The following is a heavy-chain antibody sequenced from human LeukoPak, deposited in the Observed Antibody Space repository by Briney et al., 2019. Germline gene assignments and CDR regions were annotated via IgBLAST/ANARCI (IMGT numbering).Heavy chain of an antibody. CDR2: ISSSSSTI. V-gene: IGHV3-48*01. D-gene: IGHD5-18*01. CDR1: GFTFSSYS. Sequence: GGSLRLSCAASGFTFSSYSMNWVRQAPGKGLEWVSYISSSSSTIYYADSVKGRFTISRDNSKNTLYLQMGSLRAEDMAVYYCARDQRGSYDYWGQGTLVTVSS. J-gene: IGHJ4*02. CDR3: ARDQRGSYDY.